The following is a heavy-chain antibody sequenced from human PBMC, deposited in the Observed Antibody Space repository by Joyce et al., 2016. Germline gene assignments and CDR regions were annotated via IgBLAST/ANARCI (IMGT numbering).Heavy chain of an antibody. D-gene: IGHD2-2*01. CDR1: GFTFSSSA. CDR3: AKDRWCSGTSCYYGLDV. CDR2: TSDGGST. J-gene: IGHJ6*02. V-gene: IGHV3-23*01. Sequence: EVQLLESGGGLVQPGGSLRLSCAASGFTFSSSAINWVRQAPGKGLEWVSATSDGGSTKYADSGKGRFTISRDNSKNTLYLRLNSLRAEDTAVYYCAKDRWCSGTSCYYGLDVWGQGTTVTVSS.